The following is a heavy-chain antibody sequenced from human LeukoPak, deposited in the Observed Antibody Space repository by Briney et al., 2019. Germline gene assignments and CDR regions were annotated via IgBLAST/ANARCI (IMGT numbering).Heavy chain of an antibody. D-gene: IGHD1-26*01. CDR3: ARRIGWELLVSSGAFDI. V-gene: IGHV5-51*01. Sequence: GESLKISCKGSGYSFTSYWIGWVRQMPGKGLEWMGIIYPGDSDTRYSPSFQGQVTISADKSISTAYLQWSSLKASDTAMYYCARRIGWELLVSSGAFDIWGQGTMVTVSS. CDR2: IYPGDSDT. J-gene: IGHJ3*02. CDR1: GYSFTSYW.